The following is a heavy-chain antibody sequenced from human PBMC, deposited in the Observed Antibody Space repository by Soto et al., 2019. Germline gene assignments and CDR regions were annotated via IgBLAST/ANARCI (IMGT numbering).Heavy chain of an antibody. J-gene: IGHJ4*02. D-gene: IGHD5-18*01. CDR2: IYWDDDK. V-gene: IGHV2-5*02. Sequence: QITLKESGPTRVKPTQTLMLTCTFSGFSLSTSGVGVGWIRQPPGKALEWLAVIYWDDDKRYSPSLKSRVTITKDTSKNQVVLTRTDMGPVDTATYFCAHRGYMYGNWDQGYYDYWGQGTPVTVSS. CDR1: GFSLSTSGVG. CDR3: AHRGYMYGNWDQGYYDY.